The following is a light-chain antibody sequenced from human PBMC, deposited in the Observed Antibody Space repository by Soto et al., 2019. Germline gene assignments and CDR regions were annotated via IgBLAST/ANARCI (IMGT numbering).Light chain of an antibody. Sequence: SVLTQPASVSGSPGQSITISCSGTSRDFGGYNYVAWYQQHPGKAPKLVIYEVSNRPSGVSDRFSGSKSGNTASLTISGLQAEDEADYYCTSYTGSSPLYVFGTGTKVTVL. CDR2: EVS. CDR3: TSYTGSSPLYV. J-gene: IGLJ1*01. V-gene: IGLV2-14*01. CDR1: SRDFGGYNY.